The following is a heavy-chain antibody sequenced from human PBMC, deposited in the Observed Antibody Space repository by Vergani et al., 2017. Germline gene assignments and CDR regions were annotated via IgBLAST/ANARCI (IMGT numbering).Heavy chain of an antibody. CDR3: QIVVVVAATGGGMDV. J-gene: IGHJ6*02. CDR2: INPSGGST. D-gene: IGHD2-15*01. Sequence: QVQLVQSWAEVKKPGASVKVSCKASGYTFTSYYMHWVRQAPGQGLEWMGIINPSGGSTSYAQKFQGRVTMTRDTSTSTVYMELSSLRSEDTAVYYCQIVVVVAATGGGMDVWGQGTTVTVSS. V-gene: IGHV1-46*01. CDR1: GYTFTSYY.